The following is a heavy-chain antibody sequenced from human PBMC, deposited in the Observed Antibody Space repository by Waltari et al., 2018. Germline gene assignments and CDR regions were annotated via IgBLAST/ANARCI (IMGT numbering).Heavy chain of an antibody. D-gene: IGHD2-15*01. CDR3: VRLEDCSGPGGNCYSRDPFATDV. CDR1: GGSFSGYY. V-gene: IGHV4-34*02. CDR2: INHAGNR. Sequence: QVQLQQWGAGLLQPSETLSLTCAVYGGSFSGYYWGWVRQPPGKGLEWIGEINHAGNRNQNPSLRSRVTMLVDTSKSQFSLKLHSVTAADTAVYICVRLEDCSGPGGNCYSRDPFATDVWGQGTTVTVSS. J-gene: IGHJ6*02.